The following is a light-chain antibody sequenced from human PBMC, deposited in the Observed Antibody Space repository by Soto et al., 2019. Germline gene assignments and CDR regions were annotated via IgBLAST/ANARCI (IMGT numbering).Light chain of an antibody. V-gene: IGKV1-12*01. Sequence: DIQMTQSPSSVSASAGDRVTITCRASQGINNWLVWYQQKPGKAPKLLIHAAFSLQSGVPSRFSGGGSGTDFTLTISSLQPEDFATYYCQQTNTFPITFGQGTRLEIK. CDR1: QGINNW. CDR3: QQTNTFPIT. J-gene: IGKJ5*01. CDR2: AAF.